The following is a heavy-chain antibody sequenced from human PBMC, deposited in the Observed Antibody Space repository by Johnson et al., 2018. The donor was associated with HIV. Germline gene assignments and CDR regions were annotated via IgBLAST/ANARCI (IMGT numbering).Heavy chain of an antibody. Sequence: VQLVESGGGLVEPRGSLRLSCAASGFTVRSNYISWVRQAPGKGLELVSVIYSGGDTYYADSMRGRLTISRDNSKNTVYLQMNSLRAEDTAVNYCAKQNRGAFDIWGQGTMVTVSS. CDR3: AKQNRGAFDI. CDR2: IYSGGDT. CDR1: GFTVRSNY. J-gene: IGHJ3*02. V-gene: IGHV3-66*04.